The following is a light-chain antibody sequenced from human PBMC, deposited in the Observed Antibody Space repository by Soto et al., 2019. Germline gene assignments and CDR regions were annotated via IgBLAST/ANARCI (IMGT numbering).Light chain of an antibody. J-gene: IGKJ1*01. CDR2: GAS. V-gene: IGKV3-20*01. Sequence: EIALTQSPGTLSLSPGDRATLSCRAIQNIFSNYLTWYQQKPGQAPRRLIFGASIRATGIPDRFSGSESGTDFTLTISRLELEDFAVYYCQQYGTSPSTFGQGTKV. CDR1: QNIFSNY. CDR3: QQYGTSPST.